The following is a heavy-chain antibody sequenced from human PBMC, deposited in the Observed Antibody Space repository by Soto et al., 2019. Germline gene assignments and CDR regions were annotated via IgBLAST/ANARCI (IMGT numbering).Heavy chain of an antibody. D-gene: IGHD3-3*01. CDR1: GGSISSYY. V-gene: IGHV4-59*01. J-gene: IGHJ6*02. Sequence: SETLSLTCTVSGGSISSYYWSWIRQPPGKGLEWIGYIYYSGSTNYNPSLKSRVTISVDTSKNQFSLKLSSVTAADTAVYYCARDIYYDFWSGHYGMDVWGQGTLVTVSS. CDR3: ARDIYYDFWSGHYGMDV. CDR2: IYYSGST.